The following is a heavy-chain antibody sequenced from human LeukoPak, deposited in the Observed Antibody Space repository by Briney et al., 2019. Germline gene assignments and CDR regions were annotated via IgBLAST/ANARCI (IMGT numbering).Heavy chain of an antibody. D-gene: IGHD6-19*01. CDR2: IYYSGST. CDR1: GGSISSYY. Sequence: SETLSLTCTVSGGSISSYYWSWIRQPPGKGLEWIGYIYYSGSTNYNPSLKSRVTISVDTSKNQFSLKLSSVTAADTAVYYCARHLEYSSGWYANYYYGMDVWGQGTTVTVSS. J-gene: IGHJ6*02. V-gene: IGHV4-59*08. CDR3: ARHLEYSSGWYANYYYGMDV.